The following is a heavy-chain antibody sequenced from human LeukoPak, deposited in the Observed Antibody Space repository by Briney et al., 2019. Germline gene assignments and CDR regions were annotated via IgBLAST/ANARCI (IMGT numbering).Heavy chain of an antibody. D-gene: IGHD2-2*02. V-gene: IGHV1-69*13. CDR1: GGTFSSYA. CDR2: IIPIFGTA. J-gene: IGHJ3*02. Sequence: ASVKVSCKASGGTFSSYAISWVRQAPGQGLEWMGGIIPIFGTANYAQKFQGRVTITADESTSTAYMELSSLRSEDTAVYYCARVGALYCSSTSCYTFDIWGQGTMVTVSS. CDR3: ARVGALYCSSTSCYTFDI.